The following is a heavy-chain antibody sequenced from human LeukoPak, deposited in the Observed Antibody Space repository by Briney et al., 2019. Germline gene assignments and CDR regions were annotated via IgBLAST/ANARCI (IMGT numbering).Heavy chain of an antibody. V-gene: IGHV3-23*01. CDR2: ISGSGDST. D-gene: IGHD2-2*01. J-gene: IGHJ5*02. CDR3: AKAGKVVPAANLWFDP. CDR1: GFTFSSYE. Sequence: GGSLRLSCAASGFTFSSYEMSWVRQAPGKGLEWVSSISGSGDSTYYADSVKGRFTISRDNSKNTLYLQMNSLRAEDTAVYYCAKAGKVVPAANLWFDPWGQGTLVTVSS.